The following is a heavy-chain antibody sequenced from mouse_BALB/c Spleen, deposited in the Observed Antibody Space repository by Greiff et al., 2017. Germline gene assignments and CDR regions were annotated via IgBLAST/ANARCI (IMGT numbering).Heavy chain of an antibody. CDR1: GFSLTNSG. Sequence: VQRVESGPGLVAPSQSLSLTCTVSGFSLTNSGVHWVRQSPGKGLEWLGVIWGYGSTNYNSAFKSRLSISKDNYKSQVFLKMNSLQTDDTARYYCSKLESTGFFDYWGQGTTLTVSS. V-gene: IGHV2-6-6*01. J-gene: IGHJ2*01. CDR2: IWGYGST. CDR3: SKLESTGFFDY. D-gene: IGHD3-2*01.